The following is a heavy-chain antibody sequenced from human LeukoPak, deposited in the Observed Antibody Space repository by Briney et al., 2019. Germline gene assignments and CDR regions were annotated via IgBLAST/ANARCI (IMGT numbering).Heavy chain of an antibody. CDR1: GYTFTSYY. J-gene: IGHJ4*02. CDR3: ARGEQWLGDFDY. Sequence: ASVKVSCKASGYTFTSYYMHWVRQAPGQGLEWMGIINPSGGSTSYAQKFQGRVTMTRDTSISTAYMELSRLRSDDTAVYYCARGEQWLGDFDYWGQGTLVTVSS. V-gene: IGHV1-46*01. CDR2: INPSGGST. D-gene: IGHD6-19*01.